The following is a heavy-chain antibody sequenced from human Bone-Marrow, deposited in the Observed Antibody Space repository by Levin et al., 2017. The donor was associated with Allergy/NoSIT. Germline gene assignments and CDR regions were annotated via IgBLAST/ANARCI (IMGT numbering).Heavy chain of an antibody. Sequence: NSSETLSLTCSVSGDSISSYFWNWIRQSPGKGLEWIGNMHYSGSTNYNPSLKSRVTMSVDTSRNQFSLRLTSVTAADTAVYYCANIRVKCNNGVCKSPGAFDSWGQGRLVLVSS. CDR3: ANIRVKCNNGVCKSPGAFDS. V-gene: IGHV4-59*01. CDR2: MHYSGST. CDR1: GDSISSYF. D-gene: IGHD2-8*01. J-gene: IGHJ3*01.